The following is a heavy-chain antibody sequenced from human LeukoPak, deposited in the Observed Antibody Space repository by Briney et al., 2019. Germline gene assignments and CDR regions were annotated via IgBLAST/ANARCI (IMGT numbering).Heavy chain of an antibody. Sequence: PSQTLSLTCTVSGGSISSGDYYWSWIRQPPGKGLEWIGYIYYSGSTNYNPSLKSRVTISVDTSKNQFSLKLSSVTAADTAVYYCARDSFVVREIDYWGQGTLVTVSS. J-gene: IGHJ4*02. CDR2: IYYSGST. CDR3: ARDSFVVREIDY. CDR1: GGSISSGDYY. D-gene: IGHD3-10*01. V-gene: IGHV4-61*08.